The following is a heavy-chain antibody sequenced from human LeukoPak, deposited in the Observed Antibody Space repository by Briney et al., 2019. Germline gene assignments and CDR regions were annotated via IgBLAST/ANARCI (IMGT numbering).Heavy chain of an antibody. V-gene: IGHV3-21*01. CDR2: ISSSSSYI. D-gene: IGHD3-22*01. J-gene: IGHJ4*02. Sequence: GGSLRLSCAASGFTFSSYSMNWVRQAPGKGLEWVSSISSSSSYIYYADSVKGRFTISRDNAKNSLYLQMNSLRAEDTAVYYCARDDSSGYYLGRVAYYFDYWGQGTLVTVSS. CDR1: GFTFSSYS. CDR3: ARDDSSGYYLGRVAYYFDY.